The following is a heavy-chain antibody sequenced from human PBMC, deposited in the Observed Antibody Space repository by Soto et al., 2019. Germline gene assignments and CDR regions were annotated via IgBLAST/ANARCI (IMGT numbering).Heavy chain of an antibody. D-gene: IGHD2-15*01. CDR2: IIPIFGTA. CDR1: GGTFSSYA. Sequence: KVSCKASGGTFSSYAISWVRQAPGQGLEWMGGIIPIFGTANYAQKFQGRVTITADKSTSTAYMELSSLRSEDTAVYYCARASRSVGGDALDIWGQGTMVTVSS. CDR3: ARASRSVGGDALDI. J-gene: IGHJ3*02. V-gene: IGHV1-69*06.